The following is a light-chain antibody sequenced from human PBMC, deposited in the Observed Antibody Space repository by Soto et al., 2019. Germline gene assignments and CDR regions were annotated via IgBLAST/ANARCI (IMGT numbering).Light chain of an antibody. J-gene: IGKJ4*01. V-gene: IGKV1-12*01. CDR3: QQANSFPPLT. CDR2: AAS. CDR1: QGINSW. Sequence: DIQMTQSPSSVSASVGDRVTITCRASQGINSWLAWYQQKPGKAPKLLIYAASSLQSGVPSRFSGSGSGTDFTLTISRLQPEDFATYYCQQANSFPPLTFGGGTKVEIK.